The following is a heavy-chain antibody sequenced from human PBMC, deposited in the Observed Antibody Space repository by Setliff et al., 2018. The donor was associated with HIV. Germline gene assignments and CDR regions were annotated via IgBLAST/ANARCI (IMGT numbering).Heavy chain of an antibody. CDR1: GYSISSGYY. CDR3: ARRVGYGYDYFDY. D-gene: IGHD5-12*01. J-gene: IGHJ4*02. V-gene: IGHV4-38-2*01. Sequence: PSETLSLTGAVSGYSISSGYYWGWIRQPPGKGLEWIGSILHSAATNYNPSLKSRVTISKATSKNQFSLKLTAVTAADTAVYYWARRVGYGYDYFDYWGPGILVTVSS. CDR2: ILHSAAT.